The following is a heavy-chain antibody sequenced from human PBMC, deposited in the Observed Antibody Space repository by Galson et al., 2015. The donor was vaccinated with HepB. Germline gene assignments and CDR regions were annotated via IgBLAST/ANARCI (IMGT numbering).Heavy chain of an antibody. CDR1: GFTFTSFA. V-gene: IGHV3-23*01. CDR2: ISGSGGAT. Sequence: SLRLSCAASGFTFTSFAMNWLRQAPGKAPEWVSVISGSGGATYYANSVEGRFSISRDNSASTLSLQMNSLSAEDTAIYYCAKGNIAGIPAAPYSWGQGTLVTVSS. CDR3: AKGNIAGIPAAPYS. D-gene: IGHD2-2*01. J-gene: IGHJ4*02.